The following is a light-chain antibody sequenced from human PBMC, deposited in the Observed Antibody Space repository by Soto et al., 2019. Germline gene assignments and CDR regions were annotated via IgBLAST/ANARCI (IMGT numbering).Light chain of an antibody. CDR3: QQRGRTLLT. J-gene: IGKJ3*01. V-gene: IGKV1-39*01. Sequence: DIQMTQSPSSLSASVGDRVTITCRASQRISSYLNWYQQKPGNAPKLLMYAASSLQSGVPSRFSGSGSGTDFTLTISSLQPEDFATYYCQQRGRTLLTFGHGTKVDIK. CDR2: AAS. CDR1: QRISSY.